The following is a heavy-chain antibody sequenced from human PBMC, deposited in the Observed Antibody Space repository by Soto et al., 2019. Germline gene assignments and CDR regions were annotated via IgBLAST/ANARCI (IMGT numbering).Heavy chain of an antibody. J-gene: IGHJ4*02. V-gene: IGHV3-23*01. CDR2: ITNTGVDA. CDR1: GFTVSSND. D-gene: IGHD1-26*01. Sequence: GGSLRLSCAASGFTVSSNDMTWVLQAPGKGLECVSVITNTGVDALYADSVKGRFTISRDNSKNTLYLQMNSLRDEDTAIYYCARASGESYPWSRVLDSWGQGTLVSVSS. CDR3: ARASGESYPWSRVLDS.